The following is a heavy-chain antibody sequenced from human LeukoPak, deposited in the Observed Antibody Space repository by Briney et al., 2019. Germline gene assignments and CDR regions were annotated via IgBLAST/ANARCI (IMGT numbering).Heavy chain of an antibody. CDR3: AKNGVVGATLVDF. CDR2: ISGSGGST. Sequence: GGSLRLSCAASGFTFSSYAMSWVRQAPGKGLQGVSAISGSGGSTYYADSVKGRFTISRDNSKNTLYLQMNSLRTADTAVYYCAKNGVVGATLVDFWGQGTLVTVSS. V-gene: IGHV3-23*01. CDR1: GFTFSSYA. D-gene: IGHD1-26*01. J-gene: IGHJ4*02.